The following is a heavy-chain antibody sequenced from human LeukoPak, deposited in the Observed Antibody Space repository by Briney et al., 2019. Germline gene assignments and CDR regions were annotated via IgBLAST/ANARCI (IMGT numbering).Heavy chain of an antibody. Sequence: TPGGSLRLSCAASGFTFSSYAMSWVRQAPGKGLEWMGIIYAGDSDTRYSPSFQGQVTISADKSISTAYLQWSSLKASDTAMYYCARGGPSYALDYWGQGTLVTVSS. CDR3: ARGGPSYALDY. D-gene: IGHD3-16*01. CDR2: IYAGDSDT. CDR1: GFTFSSYA. J-gene: IGHJ4*02. V-gene: IGHV5-51*01.